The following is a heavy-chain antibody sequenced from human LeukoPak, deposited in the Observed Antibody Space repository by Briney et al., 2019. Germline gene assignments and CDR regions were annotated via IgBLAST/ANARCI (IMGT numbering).Heavy chain of an antibody. V-gene: IGHV3-21*04. CDR3: ASESNTDLDLDSFDS. J-gene: IGHJ4*02. CDR1: GFTFSSYG. D-gene: IGHD2-21*02. CDR2: MTSSSGSI. Sequence: GGSLRLSCAVSGFTFSSYGLNWVRQAPGKGLEWVSSMTSSSGSIYYADSVKGRFTISRDNAKSSLYLQMNSLRVEDTAVYYSASESNTDLDLDSFDSWGQGTRVTVSS.